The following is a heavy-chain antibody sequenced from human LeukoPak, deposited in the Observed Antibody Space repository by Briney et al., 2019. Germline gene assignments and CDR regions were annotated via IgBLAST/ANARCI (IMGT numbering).Heavy chain of an antibody. V-gene: IGHV4-39*01. CDR2: IYYSGST. J-gene: IGHJ4*02. CDR1: GGSISSSSYY. Sequence: SETLSLTCTVSGGSISSSSYYWGWIRQPPGKGLEWIGSIYYSGSTYYNPSLKSRVTISVDTSKNQFSLKLSSVTAADTAVYYCARLNSSGYYLYSSFDYWGQGTLVTVSS. CDR3: ARLNSSGYYLYSSFDY. D-gene: IGHD3-22*01.